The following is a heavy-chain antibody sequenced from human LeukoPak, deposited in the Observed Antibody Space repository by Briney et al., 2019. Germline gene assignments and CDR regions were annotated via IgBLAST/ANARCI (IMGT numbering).Heavy chain of an antibody. Sequence: SETLSLTCTVSGGSISSGGYYWSWIRQHPGKGLEWIGYIYYSGSTYYNPSLKSRVTISVDTSKNQFSLKLSSVTAADTPVYYCARDWHSSGWPNWFDPWGQGTLVTVSP. J-gene: IGHJ5*02. V-gene: IGHV4-31*03. D-gene: IGHD6-19*01. CDR1: GGSISSGGYY. CDR3: ARDWHSSGWPNWFDP. CDR2: IYYSGST.